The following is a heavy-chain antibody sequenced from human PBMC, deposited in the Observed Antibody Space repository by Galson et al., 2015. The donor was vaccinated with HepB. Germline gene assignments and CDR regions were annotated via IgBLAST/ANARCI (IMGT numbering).Heavy chain of an antibody. CDR2: SRNKANSYTT. D-gene: IGHD6-25*01. Sequence: SLRLSCAASGFTFSDHYMDWVRQAPGKGLEWVGRSRNKANSYTTEYAASVKGRFTISRDAPKNSLYLQLNSLRTEDTAVYYCARCSYSSGGEDYWGQGTLVTVSS. V-gene: IGHV3-72*01. CDR1: GFTFSDHY. CDR3: ARCSYSSGGEDY. J-gene: IGHJ4*02.